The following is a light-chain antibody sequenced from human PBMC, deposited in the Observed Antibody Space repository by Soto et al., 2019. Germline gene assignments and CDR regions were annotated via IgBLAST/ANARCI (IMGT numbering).Light chain of an antibody. CDR1: QSISTY. CDR3: QQSYSALIT. Sequence: TCSLSASVGDRITITWRASQSISTYLTWYQQKSGKAPKLLIYAASSLQSGVPSRFSGSGSGTDFTLTISSLQPEDFATYYCQQSYSALITFGQGTRLEIK. V-gene: IGKV1-39*01. J-gene: IGKJ5*01. CDR2: AAS.